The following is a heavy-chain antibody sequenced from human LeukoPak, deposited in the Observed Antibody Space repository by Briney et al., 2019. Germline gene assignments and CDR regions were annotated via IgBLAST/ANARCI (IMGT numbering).Heavy chain of an antibody. CDR2: IYYSGST. D-gene: IGHD3-10*01. V-gene: IGHV4-59*01. Sequence: SETLSLTCTVSGGSISSYYWSWVRQPAGKGLEWLGYIYYSGSTNYNPSLKSRVTISVDTSKNQFSLKLSSVTAADTAVYYYARDYYGSGSFDYWGQGTLVTVSS. CDR1: GGSISSYY. J-gene: IGHJ4*02. CDR3: ARDYYGSGSFDY.